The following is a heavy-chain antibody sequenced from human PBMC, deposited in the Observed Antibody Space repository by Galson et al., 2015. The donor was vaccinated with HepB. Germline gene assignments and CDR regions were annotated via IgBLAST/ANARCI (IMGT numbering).Heavy chain of an antibody. Sequence: SLRLSCAASGFTFSSCAMHWVRQAPGKGLEWVVVTSPDGSDNYYADSVKGRFTISRDNSKNTLYLQMDSLRAEDTAVYYCARSRDGYIALFDFWGQGTLVTVSS. J-gene: IGHJ4*02. CDR2: TSPDGSDN. CDR3: ARSRDGYIALFDF. CDR1: GFTFSSCA. D-gene: IGHD5-24*01. V-gene: IGHV3-30*04.